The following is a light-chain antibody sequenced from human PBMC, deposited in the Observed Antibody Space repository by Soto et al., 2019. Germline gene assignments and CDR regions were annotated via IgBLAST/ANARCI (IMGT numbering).Light chain of an antibody. Sequence: EIVLTQSPGTLSLSPGERATLSCRASQSVSDSYLAWYQQKPGQAPRLLIYASSRATGIPDRFSGSGSGTDFTLSISRLEPEDFAGYYCEHYGTSALFGRGTRVDIK. CDR1: QSVSDSY. CDR3: EHYGTSAL. J-gene: IGKJ3*01. CDR2: AS. V-gene: IGKV3-20*01.